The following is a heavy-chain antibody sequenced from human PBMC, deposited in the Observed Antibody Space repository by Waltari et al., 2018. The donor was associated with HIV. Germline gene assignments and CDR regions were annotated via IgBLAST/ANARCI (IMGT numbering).Heavy chain of an antibody. CDR2: IYYSGGT. J-gene: IGHJ4*02. CDR3: ARGGYCSSTSCPDY. Sequence: QVQLQESGPGLVKPSQTLSLTCTVSGGSISSGGYYWSWIRQHPGKGLEWIGYIYYSGGTYYNPSLKSRVTISVDTSKNQFSLKLSSVTAADTAVYYCARGGYCSSTSCPDYWGQGTLVTVSS. V-gene: IGHV4-31*03. CDR1: GGSISSGGYY. D-gene: IGHD2-2*01.